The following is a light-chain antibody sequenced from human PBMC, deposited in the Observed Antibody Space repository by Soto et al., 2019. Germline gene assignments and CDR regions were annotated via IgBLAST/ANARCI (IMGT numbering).Light chain of an antibody. J-gene: IGKJ1*01. CDR3: QQGYSARWT. Sequence: DIQMTQSPSSLSASVGDRVTITCRASQNIRSYLNWYQQKPGKAPQLLIYATSSLQTGVPSRFSARGSGTDSSLVISDLQPEDSPTYYCQQGYSARWTAGRGTKVEI. V-gene: IGKV1-39*01. CDR1: QNIRSY. CDR2: ATS.